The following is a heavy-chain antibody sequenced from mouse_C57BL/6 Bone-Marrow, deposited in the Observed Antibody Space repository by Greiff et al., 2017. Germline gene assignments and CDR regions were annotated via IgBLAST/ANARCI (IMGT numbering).Heavy chain of an antibody. J-gene: IGHJ2*01. CDR1: GYTFTDYY. CDR2: IYPGSGNT. CDR3: ARSGLGRSDY. V-gene: IGHV1-76*01. Sequence: QVQLQQSGAELVRPGASVKLSCKASGYTFTDYYINWVKQRPGQGLEWIARIYPGSGNTYYNEKFKGKATLTAEKSSRTAYMQLISLTSEDSYVYFCARSGLGRSDYWGQGTTLTVSS. D-gene: IGHD4-1*01.